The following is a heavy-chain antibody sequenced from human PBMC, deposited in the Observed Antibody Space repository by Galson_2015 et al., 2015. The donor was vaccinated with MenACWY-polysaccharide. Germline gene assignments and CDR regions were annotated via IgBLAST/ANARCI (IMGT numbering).Heavy chain of an antibody. J-gene: IGHJ6*02. D-gene: IGHD2-21*02. CDR1: GFTFRSYS. CDR3: ARDSYCGGDYYSGHQYVLDV. Sequence: SLRLSCAASGFTFRSYSMHWVRQAPGKGLEWVAVIWFDGSNQYYAESVKGRFTISRDNSKNTVDLQMSSLRAEDTGVYYCARDSYCGGDYYSGHQYVLDVWGQGTTVTVFS. CDR2: IWFDGSNQ. V-gene: IGHV3-33*01.